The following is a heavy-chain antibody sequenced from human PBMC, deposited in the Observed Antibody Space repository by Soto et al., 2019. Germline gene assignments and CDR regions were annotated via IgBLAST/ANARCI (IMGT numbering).Heavy chain of an antibody. CDR3: ARAGVAVTAGIAGY. D-gene: IGHD4-4*01. J-gene: IGHJ4*02. V-gene: IGHV1-18*01. CDR2: INVYNGNT. CDR1: GYTFTSYS. Sequence: ASVKASCKAAGYTFTSYSLRWVRTAPGQGLECLGWINVYNGNTKYAQKFQGRVTMTTDTSTSTVYMELRSLSSDDTAVYYCARAGVAVTAGIAGYWGQGTLVTVAS.